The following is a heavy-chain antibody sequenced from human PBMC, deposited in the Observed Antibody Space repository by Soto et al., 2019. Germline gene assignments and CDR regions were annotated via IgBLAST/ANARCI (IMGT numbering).Heavy chain of an antibody. CDR1: GFTFSSYA. V-gene: IGHV3-23*01. CDR3: AKYSSSWYPPTHFDY. Sequence: GGSLRLSCAASGFTFSSYAMSWVRQAPGKGLEWVSAICGSGGSTYYADSVKGRFTISRDNSKNTLYLQMNSLRAEDTAVYYCAKYSSSWYPPTHFDYWGQGTLVTVSS. J-gene: IGHJ4*02. D-gene: IGHD6-13*01. CDR2: ICGSGGST.